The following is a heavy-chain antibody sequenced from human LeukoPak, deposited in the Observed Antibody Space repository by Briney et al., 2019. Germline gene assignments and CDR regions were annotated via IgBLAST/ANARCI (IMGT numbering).Heavy chain of an antibody. D-gene: IGHD2-2*03. CDR3: ARGDTGYCTSSSCYGWRSLDP. V-gene: IGHV4-34*01. CDR2: INHSGST. CDR1: GGSFNGYY. Sequence: SETLSLTCAVFGGSFNGYYWSWIRQPPGKGLEWIGEINHSGSTNYNPSLKSRVTISVDTSKNQFSVKLSSVTAADTAIYYCARGDTGYCTSSSCYGWRSLDPWGQGTLVTVSS. J-gene: IGHJ5*02.